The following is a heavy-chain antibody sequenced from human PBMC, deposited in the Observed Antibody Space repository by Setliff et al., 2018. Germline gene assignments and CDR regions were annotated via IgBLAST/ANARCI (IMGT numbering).Heavy chain of an antibody. V-gene: IGHV4-39*07. CDR1: DDSFTSSRYY. D-gene: IGHD3-22*01. CDR3: ARGSYYDSSGYSPDFFDY. CDR2: ISYSGTP. J-gene: IGHJ4*02. Sequence: PSETLSLTCTVSDDSFTSSRYYWGWIRQAPGSGLEWIGSISYSGTPYYNPSLKSRVTISLDTSKNQFSLKLSSVTAADTAVYYCARGSYYDSSGYSPDFFDYWGQGTLVTVSS.